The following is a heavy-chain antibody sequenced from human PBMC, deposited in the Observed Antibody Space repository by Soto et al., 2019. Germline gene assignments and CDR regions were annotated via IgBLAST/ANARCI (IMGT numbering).Heavy chain of an antibody. D-gene: IGHD5-12*01. J-gene: IGHJ1*01. CDR2: IYYSGNT. V-gene: IGHV4-39*01. CDR1: GGSISSGGYY. Sequence: SSETLSLTCTVSGGSISSGGYYWSWIRQHPGKGLEWIGSIYYSGNTYYNPSLKSRVTISVDTSKTQFSLKLSSVTAADTAVYYCARHRSSDYVQEYIQYWGLGTLVTVSS. CDR3: ARHRSSDYVQEYIQY.